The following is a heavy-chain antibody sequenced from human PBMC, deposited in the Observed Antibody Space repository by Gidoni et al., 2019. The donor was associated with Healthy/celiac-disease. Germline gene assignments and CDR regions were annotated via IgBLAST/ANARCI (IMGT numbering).Heavy chain of an antibody. V-gene: IGHV1-2*04. J-gene: IGHJ6*02. CDR1: GYTFTGYY. D-gene: IGHD6-19*01. CDR2: INPNSGGT. CDR3: ARAEIGQGIAVAGPDYYYYGMDV. Sequence: VQLVQSGAAVKKPGASVKVSCKASGYTFTGYYMHRVRQAPGQGREWMGWINPNSGGTNYAQKFQGWVTMTRDTSISTAYMELSRLRSDDTAVYYCARAEIGQGIAVAGPDYYYYGMDVWGQGTTVTVSS.